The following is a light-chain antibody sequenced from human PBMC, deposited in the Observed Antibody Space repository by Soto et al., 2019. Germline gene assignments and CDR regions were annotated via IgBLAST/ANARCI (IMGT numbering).Light chain of an antibody. V-gene: IGLV2-14*01. Sequence: QSVLTQPASVSGSPGQSITISCTGASSDVGSYNYVSWYQQHPGKAPKLMIYEVRDRPSGISSRFSGSKSGNTASLTISGLQTEDEADYYCSSYTSSRILVGTGSKGNRP. CDR2: EVR. J-gene: IGLJ1*01. CDR1: SSDVGSYNY. CDR3: SSYTSSRIL.